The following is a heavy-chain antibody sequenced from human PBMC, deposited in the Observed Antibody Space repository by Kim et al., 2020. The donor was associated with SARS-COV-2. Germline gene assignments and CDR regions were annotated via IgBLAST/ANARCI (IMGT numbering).Heavy chain of an antibody. CDR2: INPDDSDT. CDR1: GYRFSNYW. CDR3: ARRYSSSWYNYFDS. J-gene: IGHJ4*02. V-gene: IGHV5-51*01. Sequence: GESLKISCKGSGYRFSNYWIGWVRQVPGKGLEWMGIINPDDSDTRYSPSFQGQVTISADKSFSTAYLQWTSLKASDTAMYYCARRYSSSWYNYFDSWGQGTLVTVRS. D-gene: IGHD6-13*01.